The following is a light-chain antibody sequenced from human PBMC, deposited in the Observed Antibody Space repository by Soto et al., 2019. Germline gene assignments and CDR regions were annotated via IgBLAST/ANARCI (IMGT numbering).Light chain of an antibody. CDR3: QQYGDSPLVT. Sequence: EIVLTQSPGTLSLSPGERATLSCRASQTVNSDYVAWYQQKPGQAPRLLISGASNRATGIPDRFSGSGSGTDFILTISRLEPEDFAIYYCQQYGDSPLVTFGEGTKVEIK. V-gene: IGKV3-20*01. J-gene: IGKJ4*01. CDR1: QTVNSDY. CDR2: GAS.